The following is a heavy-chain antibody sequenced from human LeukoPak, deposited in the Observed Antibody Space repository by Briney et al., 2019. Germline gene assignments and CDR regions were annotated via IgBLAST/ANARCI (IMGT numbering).Heavy chain of an antibody. Sequence: GSLRLSCAASGFTFSSYWMSWIRQPPGKGLEWIGEINHSGSTNYNPSLKSRVTISVDTSKNQFSLKLSSVTAADTAVYYCARGYYDAFDIWGQGTMVTVSS. CDR1: GFTFSSYW. D-gene: IGHD3-10*01. J-gene: IGHJ3*02. CDR2: INHSGST. V-gene: IGHV4-34*01. CDR3: ARGYYDAFDI.